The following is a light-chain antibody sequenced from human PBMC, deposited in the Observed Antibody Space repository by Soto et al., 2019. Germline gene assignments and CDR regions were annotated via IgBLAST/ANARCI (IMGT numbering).Light chain of an antibody. CDR3: NSDTSISTLV. J-gene: IGLJ2*01. CDR1: SSDVGGYNY. V-gene: IGLV2-14*01. Sequence: QSALTQPASVSGSPGQSITISCTGTSSDVGGYNYVSWYQQHPGKAPKLMIYDVSNRPSGVSNRFSGSKSGNTASLTISGLQAEDEADYYCNSDTSISTLVFGGGTKLTVL. CDR2: DVS.